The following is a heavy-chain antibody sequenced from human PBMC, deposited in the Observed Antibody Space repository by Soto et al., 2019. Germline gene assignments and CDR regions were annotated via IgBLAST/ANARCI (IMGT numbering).Heavy chain of an antibody. CDR1: GGSISTVGPF. V-gene: IGHV4-31*03. D-gene: IGHD1-1*01. CDR2: IYHTGST. Sequence: SGTPSLTCSVSGGSISTVGPFWTWVRQPPGKGLEWIGSIYHTGSTYYSKSLRSRLTMSVDTSKSQFSLRLSSVTAADTAVYYCARATGTLRSRNCDYWGQGSLVTVSS. CDR3: ARATGTLRSRNCDY. J-gene: IGHJ4*02.